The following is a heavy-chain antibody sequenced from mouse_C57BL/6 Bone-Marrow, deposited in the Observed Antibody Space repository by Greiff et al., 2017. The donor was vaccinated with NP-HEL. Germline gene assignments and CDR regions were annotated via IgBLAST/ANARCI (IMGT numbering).Heavy chain of an antibody. J-gene: IGHJ2*01. D-gene: IGHD1-1*01. Sequence: EVQLQQSGAELVRPGASVKLSCTASGFNIKDDYMHWVKQRPEQGLEWIGWIDPENGDTEYASKFQGKATITADTSSNTAYLQLSSLTSEDTAVYSCTTFYYYGSSDYWGQGTTLTVSS. CDR2: IDPENGDT. CDR3: TTFYYYGSSDY. CDR1: GFNIKDDY. V-gene: IGHV14-4*01.